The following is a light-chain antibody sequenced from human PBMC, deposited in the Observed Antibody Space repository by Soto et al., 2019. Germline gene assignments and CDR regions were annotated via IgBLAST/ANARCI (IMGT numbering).Light chain of an antibody. CDR2: DVS. Sequence: QSALTQPASVSGSPGQSITISCTGASSDVGDYNYVSWYQHHPGKAPKLVIYDVSSRPSRVSGRFSGSKSGNTASLTISGLQAEDEADYYCSSYATSSTLEWVFGGGTKLTVL. CDR3: SSYATSSTLEWV. J-gene: IGLJ3*02. V-gene: IGLV2-14*03. CDR1: SSDVGDYNY.